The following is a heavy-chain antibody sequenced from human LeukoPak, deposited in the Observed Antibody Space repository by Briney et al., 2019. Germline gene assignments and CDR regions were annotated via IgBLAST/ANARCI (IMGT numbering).Heavy chain of an antibody. J-gene: IGHJ6*02. CDR1: GFTFSIYG. CDR3: AKVGHSSSWNYFYYGMDV. Sequence: GSSLRLSCAASGFTFSIYGMYWVRQAPGKGLEWVAVILHDGSNKYYGESVKGRFTISRDNSKNTLFLHMNSLRADDTGVYYCAKVGHSSSWNYFYYGMDVWGQGTLVTASS. D-gene: IGHD6-13*01. CDR2: ILHDGSNK. V-gene: IGHV3-30*18.